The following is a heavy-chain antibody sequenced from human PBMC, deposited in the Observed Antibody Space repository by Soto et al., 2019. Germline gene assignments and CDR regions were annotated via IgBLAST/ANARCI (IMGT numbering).Heavy chain of an antibody. CDR3: ARARYCSCGSCCLVYAFDI. V-gene: IGHV4-34*01. CDR2: LNHSGST. CDR1: GGSFSTYY. Sequence: QVQLQQWGAGLLKPSETLSLTCAVYGGSFSTYYWSWIRQPPGKGLEYIGELNHSGSTNYNPSLKSRVTMSVDTSKNQFSLKLSSVSAADTAVYYCARARYCSCGSCCLVYAFDIWGQGTMVTVSS. D-gene: IGHD2-15*01. J-gene: IGHJ3*02.